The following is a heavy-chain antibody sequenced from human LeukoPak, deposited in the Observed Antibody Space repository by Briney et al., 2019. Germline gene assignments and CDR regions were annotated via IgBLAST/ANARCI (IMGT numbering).Heavy chain of an antibody. J-gene: IGHJ4*02. V-gene: IGHV3-73*01. Sequence: GGSLKLSCAASEFTFSASAMHWVRQAPGKGLEWVGRSRSKPNNYATTYAASVKGRFTISRDDSKNTAYLQMNNLDTEDTAVYYCTGRELSYWGQGTLVFVSS. CDR2: SRSKPNNYAT. CDR1: EFTFSASA. D-gene: IGHD3-10*01. CDR3: TGRELSY.